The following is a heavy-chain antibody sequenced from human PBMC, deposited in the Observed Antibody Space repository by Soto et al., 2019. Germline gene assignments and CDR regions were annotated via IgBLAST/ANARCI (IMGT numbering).Heavy chain of an antibody. J-gene: IGHJ6*02. CDR3: TRDRPELWPYDSHYRIDV. V-gene: IGHV4-4*01. CDR1: VDSITARNW. D-gene: IGHD1-7*01. Sequence: QGRLQESGPGLVKPSGTLSLTCAVSVDSITARNWWTWVRHSPGKGLEWIGDVYHDGSTNYNPSLNSRVTMSTDTSNNTLSMMISSGTAADTAIYCCTRDRPELWPYDSHYRIDVCGQGTKVTVPS. CDR2: VYHDGST.